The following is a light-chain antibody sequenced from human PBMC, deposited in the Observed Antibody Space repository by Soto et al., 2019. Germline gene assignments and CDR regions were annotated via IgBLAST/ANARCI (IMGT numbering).Light chain of an antibody. CDR3: AAWDDSLSGQGV. CDR1: SSNIGSNY. J-gene: IGLJ3*02. V-gene: IGLV1-47*01. CDR2: RNN. Sequence: QLVLTQPPSASGTPGQRVTISCSGSSSNIGSNYVYWYQQLPGTAPKLLIYRNNHRPSGVPDRFSCSKSCTSASLAISGLRSEDEADYYCAAWDDSLSGQGVFGGGTKLTVL.